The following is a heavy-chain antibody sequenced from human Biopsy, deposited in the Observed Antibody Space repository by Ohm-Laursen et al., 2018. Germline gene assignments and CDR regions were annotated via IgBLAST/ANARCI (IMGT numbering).Heavy chain of an antibody. J-gene: IGHJ5*02. CDR3: ARAPPLIRGVVESWFDP. V-gene: IGHV4-4*07. CDR1: GGYISHYY. Sequence: SETLSLTCTVSGGYISHYYWTWIRQPAGQGLEWIGRIYITGETDYNPSLKSRVTVSVDSSKKQFSLKLKSVTAADTAIYYRARAPPLIRGVVESWFDPWGQGILVTVSS. CDR2: IYITGET. D-gene: IGHD3-10*01.